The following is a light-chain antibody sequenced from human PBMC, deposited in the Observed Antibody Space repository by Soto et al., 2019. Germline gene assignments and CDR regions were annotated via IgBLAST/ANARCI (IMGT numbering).Light chain of an antibody. Sequence: QAVVTQEPSLTVSPGGTVTLTCGSSTGAVTSGHYPYWFQQKPGQAPRTLIYDTNNKHSWTPARFSGSLLGGKAALTLSGAQPEDEAEYYCLLSYSGPSVFGTGTKVTVL. CDR3: LLSYSGPSV. CDR2: DTN. CDR1: TGAVTSGHY. V-gene: IGLV7-46*01. J-gene: IGLJ1*01.